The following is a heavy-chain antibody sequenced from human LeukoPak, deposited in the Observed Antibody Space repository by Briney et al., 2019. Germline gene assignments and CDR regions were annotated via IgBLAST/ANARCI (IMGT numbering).Heavy chain of an antibody. V-gene: IGHV3-23*01. CDR1: GFTFSNFA. Sequence: PGGSLRLSCAASGFTFSNFAVSWVRQAPGKGLEWVSAISGSGGSTYYADSVKGRFTISRDNAKNSLYLQMNSLRAEDTAVYYCVRENSGYDRWGQGTLVTVSS. D-gene: IGHD5-12*01. CDR3: VRENSGYDR. J-gene: IGHJ5*02. CDR2: ISGSGGST.